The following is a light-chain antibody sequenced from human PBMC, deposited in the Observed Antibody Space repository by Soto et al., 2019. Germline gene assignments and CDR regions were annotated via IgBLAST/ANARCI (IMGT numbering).Light chain of an antibody. J-gene: IGLJ2*01. CDR1: SPNIGSNA. CDR3: AAWDDSLKGV. V-gene: IGLV1-44*01. Sequence: QSVLTQPPSASGTPGRRFTIPVSGRSPNIGSNAVNWNQQLPGTAPKLLIYSTNQRASGVPDRFSGSKSGTSASLAISGLQSEDEADYYCAAWDDSLKGVFGGGTKLTVL. CDR2: STN.